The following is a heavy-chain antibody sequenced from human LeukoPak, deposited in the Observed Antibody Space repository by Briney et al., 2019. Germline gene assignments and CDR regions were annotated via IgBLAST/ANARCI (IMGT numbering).Heavy chain of an antibody. CDR3: ARRGVVGATEFEY. D-gene: IGHD1-26*01. CDR1: GFTFDDYA. CDR2: INWNGDST. V-gene: IGHV3-20*04. J-gene: IGHJ4*02. Sequence: PGGSLGLSCAASGFTFDDYAMSWVRQAPGKGLEWVSNINWNGDSTGYADSVKGRFTISRDNAKNSLYLQMNSLRAEDTALYYCARRGVVGATEFEYWGQGTLVTVSS.